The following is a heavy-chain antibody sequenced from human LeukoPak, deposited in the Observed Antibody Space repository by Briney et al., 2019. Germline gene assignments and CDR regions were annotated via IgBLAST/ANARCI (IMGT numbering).Heavy chain of an antibody. Sequence: GGSLRLSCAASGFTFSSYAMSWVRQAPGEGLEWVSAISGSGGSTYYADSVKGRFTISRDNSKNTLYLQMNSLRAEDTAVYYCAKDTRIDFWSGYYNYWSQGTLVTVSS. J-gene: IGHJ4*02. V-gene: IGHV3-23*01. CDR3: AKDTRIDFWSGYYNY. CDR2: ISGSGGST. D-gene: IGHD3-3*01. CDR1: GFTFSSYA.